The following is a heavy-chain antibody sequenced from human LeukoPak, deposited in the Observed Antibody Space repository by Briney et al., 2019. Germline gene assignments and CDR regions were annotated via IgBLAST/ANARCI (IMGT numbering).Heavy chain of an antibody. CDR1: GFTFSSYG. Sequence: GGSLRLSCAASGFTFSSYGMHWVRQAPGKGLEWVAVISYDGSNKYYADSVKGRFTISRDNSKNTLYLQMNSLRAEDTAVYYCAKEGNSWYYFDYWGQGTLVTVSS. D-gene: IGHD6-13*01. V-gene: IGHV3-30*18. CDR2: ISYDGSNK. J-gene: IGHJ4*02. CDR3: AKEGNSWYYFDY.